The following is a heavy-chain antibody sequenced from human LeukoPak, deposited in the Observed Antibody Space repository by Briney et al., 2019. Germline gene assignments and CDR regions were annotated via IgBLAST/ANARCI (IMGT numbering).Heavy chain of an antibody. Sequence: GASVKVSRKASGYTFTRYDINWVRQATGQGLECMRWMNPNSGNTGYAQKFQGRVTMTRNTSISTAYMELSSLRSEDTAVYYWARASGWPNNWFDPWGQGTLVTVSS. CDR2: MNPNSGNT. CDR1: GYTFTRYD. V-gene: IGHV1-8*01. CDR3: ARASGWPNNWFDP. D-gene: IGHD6-19*01. J-gene: IGHJ5*02.